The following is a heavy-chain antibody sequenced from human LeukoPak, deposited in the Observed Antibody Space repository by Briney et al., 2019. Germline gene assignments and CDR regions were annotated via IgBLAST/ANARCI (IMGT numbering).Heavy chain of an antibody. CDR1: GGSFSGYY. V-gene: IGHV4-34*01. CDR2: INHSGST. Sequence: SETLSLTCAVYGGSFSGYYWSWIRQPPRKGLEWEGEINHSGSTNYNPSLKSRVTISVDTYKHQLSLKLSSVTAADAAVYYCASAARPFPHWHFALWGRGTLVTVSS. CDR3: ASAARPFPHWHFAL. D-gene: IGHD6-25*01. J-gene: IGHJ2*01.